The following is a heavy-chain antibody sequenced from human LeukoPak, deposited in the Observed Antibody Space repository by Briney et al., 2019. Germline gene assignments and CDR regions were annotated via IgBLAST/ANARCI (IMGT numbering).Heavy chain of an antibody. V-gene: IGHV3-23*01. Sequence: TGGSLRLSCAVSGFTFSSYDMSWVRQAPGKGLEWVSGISGSGGSTYYADSVKGRFTISRDTSKNALCLQMNSLRVEDTAVYYCAKVGQNYDILTYYFDYWGQGTLVTVSS. D-gene: IGHD3-9*01. CDR1: GFTFSSYD. CDR2: ISGSGGST. J-gene: IGHJ4*02. CDR3: AKVGQNYDILTYYFDY.